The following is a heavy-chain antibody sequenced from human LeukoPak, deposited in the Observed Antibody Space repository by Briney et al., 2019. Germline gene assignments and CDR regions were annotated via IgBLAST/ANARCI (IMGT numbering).Heavy chain of an antibody. D-gene: IGHD1-26*01. CDR3: ARDGPIVGTT. V-gene: IGHV4-38-2*02. CDR1: GYSISSGYY. CDR2: IYHSGST. Sequence: SETLSLTCTVSGYSISSGYYWGWIRQPPGKGLEWIGSIYHSGSTYYNPSLKSRVTISVDTSKNQFSLKLSSVTAADTAVYYCARDGPIVGTTWGQGTLVTVSS. J-gene: IGHJ4*02.